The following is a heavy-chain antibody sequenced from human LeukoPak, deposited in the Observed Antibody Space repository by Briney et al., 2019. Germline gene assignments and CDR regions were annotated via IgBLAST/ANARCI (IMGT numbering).Heavy chain of an antibody. CDR1: GFTFSTYE. Sequence: PGGSLRLSCAASGFTFSTYEMNWVRQAPGKGLEWISYISSPGSTIYYADSVKGRFTIARDNSKNMLFLQMDGLRVEDTALYYCANDPNWEGGSWGQGTLVIVSS. J-gene: IGHJ1*01. CDR3: ANDPNWEGGS. D-gene: IGHD1-1*01. V-gene: IGHV3-48*03. CDR2: ISSPGSTI.